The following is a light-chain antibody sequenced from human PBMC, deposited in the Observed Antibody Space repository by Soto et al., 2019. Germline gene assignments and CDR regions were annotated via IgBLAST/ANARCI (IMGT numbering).Light chain of an antibody. CDR3: QQRSNWPPIT. V-gene: IGKV3-11*01. Sequence: ETVLTQSPATLSLSPGERATLSCRASQSVSSYLAWYQQKPGQAPRFLIYDASNRATGIPARFSGSGSGTDFTLTISSLEPEDFAVYYWQQRSNWPPITFGQGTRLEIK. CDR1: QSVSSY. CDR2: DAS. J-gene: IGKJ5*01.